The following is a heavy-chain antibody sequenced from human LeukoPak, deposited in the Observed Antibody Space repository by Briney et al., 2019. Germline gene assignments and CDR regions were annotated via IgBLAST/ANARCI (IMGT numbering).Heavy chain of an antibody. CDR2: INPSGGST. V-gene: IGHV1-46*03. CDR3: ARDLYCSGGSCLYYFDY. J-gene: IGHJ4*02. D-gene: IGHD2-15*01. Sequence: ASVKVSCKASGYTFTSYYMHWVRQAPGQGLEWMGLINPSGGSTIYAQKFQGRVTMTRDTSTSTVYMELSSLRSEDTAVYYCARDLYCSGGSCLYYFDYWGQGTLVTVSS. CDR1: GYTFTSYY.